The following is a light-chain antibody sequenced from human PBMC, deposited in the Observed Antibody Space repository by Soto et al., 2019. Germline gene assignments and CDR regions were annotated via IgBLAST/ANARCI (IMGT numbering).Light chain of an antibody. CDR2: WAS. CDR3: QQYFSSWT. CDR1: QSVFFSSNKKNY. V-gene: IGKV4-1*01. Sequence: IVMTQSPESLALSLGERPTINCRSSQSVFFSSNKKNYLAWYQQKSGQPPKLLIYWASTRKSGVPDRFSGSGSGTDFTLTISSLQPEDVAVYYCQQYFSSWTFGQGTKVEIK. J-gene: IGKJ1*01.